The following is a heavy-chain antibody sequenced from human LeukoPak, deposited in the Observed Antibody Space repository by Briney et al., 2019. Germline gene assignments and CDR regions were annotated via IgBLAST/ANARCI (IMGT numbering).Heavy chain of an antibody. J-gene: IGHJ6*03. D-gene: IGHD6-6*01. Sequence: GGSLRLSCAASGFTFSSYEMNWVRQAPGKGLEWVSYISSSGSTIYYADSVKGRFTISRDNSKNTLYLQMNSLRAEDTAVYYCAKDVGSSSRYYYYYMDVWGKGTTVTVSS. CDR2: ISSSGSTI. CDR1: GFTFSSYE. CDR3: AKDVGSSSRYYYYYMDV. V-gene: IGHV3-48*03.